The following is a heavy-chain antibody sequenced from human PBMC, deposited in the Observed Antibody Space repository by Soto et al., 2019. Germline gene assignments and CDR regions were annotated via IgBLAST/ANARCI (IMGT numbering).Heavy chain of an antibody. D-gene: IGHD6-6*01. CDR3: ARDGGGAARSYFYYYYYMDV. Sequence: QVQLVQSGAEVKKPGASVKVSCKASGYTFTSYYMHWVRQAPGQGLEWMGIINPSGGSTSYAQKFQGRVTMTRDTSTSTVYMELSSLRSGDTAVYYCARDGGGAARSYFYYYYYMDVWGKGTTVTVSS. J-gene: IGHJ6*03. CDR2: INPSGGST. V-gene: IGHV1-46*03. CDR1: GYTFTSYY.